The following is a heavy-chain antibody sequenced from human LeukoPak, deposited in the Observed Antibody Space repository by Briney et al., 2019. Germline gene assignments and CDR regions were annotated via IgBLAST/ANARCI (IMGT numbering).Heavy chain of an antibody. CDR3: AKDSLRTVPAASFDY. Sequence: ASVKVSCKASGYTFTGYYMHWVRQAPGQGLEWMGWINPNSGGTNYAQKFQGRVTMTRDTSISTAYMELSRLRSDDTAVYYCAKDSLRTVPAASFDYWGQGTLVTVSS. CDR1: GYTFTGYY. V-gene: IGHV1-2*02. D-gene: IGHD2-2*01. J-gene: IGHJ4*02. CDR2: INPNSGGT.